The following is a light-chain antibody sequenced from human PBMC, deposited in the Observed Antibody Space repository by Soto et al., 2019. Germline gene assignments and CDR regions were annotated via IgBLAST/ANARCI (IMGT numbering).Light chain of an antibody. V-gene: IGLV2-14*01. Sequence: QSALTQPASVSGSPGQSITISCTGTSSDVGGYNSVSWYRQDPGKAPKLMIYDVTNRPSGVSNRFSGSKSGNTASLTISGLQAEDEADYYCSSFTSSITYVFGNGTKANV. CDR2: DVT. CDR1: SSDVGGYNS. J-gene: IGLJ1*01. CDR3: SSFTSSITYV.